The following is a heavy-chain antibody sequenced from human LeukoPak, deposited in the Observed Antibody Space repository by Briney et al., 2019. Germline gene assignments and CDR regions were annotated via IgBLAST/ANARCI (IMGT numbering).Heavy chain of an antibody. CDR3: AHGGRSGYYSPFDY. CDR1: GGTFSSYA. D-gene: IGHD3-22*01. CDR2: IIPIFGTA. V-gene: IGHV1-69*05. Sequence: SVKVSCKASGGTFSSYAISWVRQAPGQGLERMGRIIPIFGTANYAQKFQGRVTITTDESTSTAYMELSSLRSEDTAVYYCAHGGRSGYYSPFDYWGQGTLVTVSS. J-gene: IGHJ4*02.